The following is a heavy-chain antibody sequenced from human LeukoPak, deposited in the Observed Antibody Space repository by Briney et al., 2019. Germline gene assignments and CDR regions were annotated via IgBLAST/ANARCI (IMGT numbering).Heavy chain of an antibody. J-gene: IGHJ4*02. Sequence: ASVKVSCKASGYTFTSYGISWVRQAPGQGLEWMGWISAYNGNTNYAQKLQGRVTMTTDTSTSTAYMELRSLRSDDTAVYYCARDRPSGITIFGVALTQIDYWGQGTLVTVSS. CDR1: GYTFTSYG. V-gene: IGHV1-18*01. CDR2: ISAYNGNT. CDR3: ARDRPSGITIFGVALTQIDY. D-gene: IGHD3-3*01.